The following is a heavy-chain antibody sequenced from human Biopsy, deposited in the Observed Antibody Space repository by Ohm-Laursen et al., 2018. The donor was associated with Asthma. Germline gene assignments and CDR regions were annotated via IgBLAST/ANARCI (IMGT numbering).Heavy chain of an antibody. Sequence: SLRLSCAASGFTFDDYAMHWVRQAPGKGLEWVSGVSWNSGSIDYGDSVKGRFTISRDNAKNSLCLQMNSLRGADTALYYCVKDIRLQLWGFDSWGQGTLVTVSS. V-gene: IGHV3-9*01. CDR1: GFTFDDYA. J-gene: IGHJ4*02. D-gene: IGHD6-13*01. CDR3: VKDIRLQLWGFDS. CDR2: VSWNSGSI.